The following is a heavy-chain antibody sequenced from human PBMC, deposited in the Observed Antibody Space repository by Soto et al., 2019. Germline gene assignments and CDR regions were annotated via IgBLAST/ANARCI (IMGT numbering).Heavy chain of an antibody. V-gene: IGHV3-11*05. CDR1: GFTFSDYY. CDR2: ISGNSIDT. D-gene: IGHD1-1*01. CDR3: SRGPRRLDY. J-gene: IGHJ4*02. Sequence: GGSLRLSCAASGFTFSDYYMSWIRQAPGKGLESVSYISGNSIDTNYADSVKGRFTISRDNARNSLYLQMNSLRVDDTAIYYCSRGPRRLDYWGQGTLVTVSS.